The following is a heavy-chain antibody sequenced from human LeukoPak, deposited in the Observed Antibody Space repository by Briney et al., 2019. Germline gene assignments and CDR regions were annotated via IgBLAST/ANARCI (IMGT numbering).Heavy chain of an antibody. CDR1: GFTFSSYW. CDR3: ARVYTIFGVVSLYYMDV. V-gene: IGHV3-7*01. J-gene: IGHJ6*03. Sequence: GGSLRLSCAASGFTFSSYWMSWVRQAPGKGLEWVANIKQDGSEKYYVDSVKGRFTISRDNAKNSLYLQMNSLRAEDTAVYYCARVYTIFGVVSLYYMDVWGKGTTVTVSS. CDR2: IKQDGSEK. D-gene: IGHD3-3*01.